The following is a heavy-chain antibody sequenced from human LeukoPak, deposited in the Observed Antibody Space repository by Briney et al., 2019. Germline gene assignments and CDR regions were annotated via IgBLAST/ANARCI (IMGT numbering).Heavy chain of an antibody. CDR3: AKGPSGGYSTPFFDY. CDR1: GFTFSTYG. J-gene: IGHJ4*02. Sequence: GRSLRLSCTASGFTFSTYGMVWVRQAPGKGLEWVSAISTSGGLTYYADSVKGRFTISRDNSKNTLHLQMNSLRAEDTAVYYCAKGPSGGYSTPFFDYWGQGTLVTVSS. CDR2: ISTSGGLT. D-gene: IGHD4-23*01. V-gene: IGHV3-23*01.